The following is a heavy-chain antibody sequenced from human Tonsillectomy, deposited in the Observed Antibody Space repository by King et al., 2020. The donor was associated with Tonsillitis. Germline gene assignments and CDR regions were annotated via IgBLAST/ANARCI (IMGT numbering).Heavy chain of an antibody. Sequence: VQLVESGGGLVQPGGSLKLSCAASGFTFSGSAMHWVRQASGKGLEWVGRIRSKANSYATAYAASVKGRFTISRDDSKNTAYLQLNSLKTEDTAVYYCTRSGNCCGDCYYDYWGQGTLVTVSS. D-gene: IGHD2-21*02. V-gene: IGHV3-73*01. CDR1: GFTFSGSA. CDR2: IRSKANSYAT. J-gene: IGHJ4*02. CDR3: TRSGNCCGDCYYDY.